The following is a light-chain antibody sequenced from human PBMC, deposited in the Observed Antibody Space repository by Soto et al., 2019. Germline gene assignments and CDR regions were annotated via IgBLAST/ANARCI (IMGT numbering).Light chain of an antibody. J-gene: IGKJ1*01. V-gene: IGKV3-20*01. Sequence: EIVLTQSPGTLSLSPGQRATLSCRASQSVGSTHLAWYQQKPGQAPRLLIYGASSRATGIPDRFSGSGSGTDFTLTISRLEPEDFAVYSCQQYSSSPPTFGQGTKMDIK. CDR3: QQYSSSPPT. CDR1: QSVGSTH. CDR2: GAS.